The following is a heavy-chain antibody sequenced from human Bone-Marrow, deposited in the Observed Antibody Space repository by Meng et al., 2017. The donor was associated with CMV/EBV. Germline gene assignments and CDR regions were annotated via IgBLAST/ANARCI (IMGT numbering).Heavy chain of an antibody. V-gene: IGHV4-34*01. D-gene: IGHD2-2*01. Sequence: SETLSLTCAVYGGAFSGYYWSWIRQPPGKGLEWIGSIYHSGSTYYNPSLKSRVTISVDTSKNPFSLKLSSVTAADTAVYYCARDTEYCSSTSCLNWFDPCGQGTLVTVSS. CDR1: GGAFSGYY. J-gene: IGHJ5*02. CDR2: IYHSGST. CDR3: ARDTEYCSSTSCLNWFDP.